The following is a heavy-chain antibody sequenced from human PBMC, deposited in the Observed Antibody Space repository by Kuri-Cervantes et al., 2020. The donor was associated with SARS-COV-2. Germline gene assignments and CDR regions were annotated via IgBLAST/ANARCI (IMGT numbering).Heavy chain of an antibody. CDR3: AKDSKYYGSGSYLDY. D-gene: IGHD3-10*01. CDR1: GFTFEDYA. J-gene: IGHJ4*02. V-gene: IGHV3-43D*03. Sequence: GESLKISCAASGFTFEDYAMHWVRQAPGKGLEWVSLISWDGGSTYYADSVKGRFTISRDNSKNSLYLQMNSLRAEDTALYYCAKDSKYYGSGSYLDYWGQGTLVTVSS. CDR2: ISWDGGST.